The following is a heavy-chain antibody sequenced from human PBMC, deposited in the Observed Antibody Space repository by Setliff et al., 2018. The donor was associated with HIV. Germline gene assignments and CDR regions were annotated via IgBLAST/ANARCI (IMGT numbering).Heavy chain of an antibody. CDR1: GGSSNSSSFY. CDR2: IYYSGNT. V-gene: IGHV4-39*01. D-gene: IGHD3-9*01. J-gene: IGHJ4*02. CDR3: ARPFDWGSSHPLGY. Sequence: LSLTCTVSGGSSNSSSFYWGWIRQPPGKGLEWIGSIYYSGNTYYNPSLKSRVTISVDTSKNQFSLKLSSVTAADTAVYYCARPFDWGSSHPLGYWSQGTLVTVSS.